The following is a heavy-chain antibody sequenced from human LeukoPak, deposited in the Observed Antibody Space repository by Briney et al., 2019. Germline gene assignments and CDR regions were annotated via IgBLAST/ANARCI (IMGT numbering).Heavy chain of an antibody. D-gene: IGHD6-19*01. CDR1: GFTVSSNY. CDR2: IYSGGST. Sequence: GGSLRLSCAVSGFTVSSNYMSWVRQAPGKGLEWVSVIYSGGSTYYADSVKGRFTISRDNSKNTLYLQMNSLRGEDTAVYYCAISSGWYDRGYHFDYWGQGTLVTASS. J-gene: IGHJ4*02. CDR3: AISSGWYDRGYHFDY. V-gene: IGHV3-53*01.